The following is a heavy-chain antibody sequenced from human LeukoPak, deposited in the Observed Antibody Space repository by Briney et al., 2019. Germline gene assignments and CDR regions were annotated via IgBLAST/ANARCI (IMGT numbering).Heavy chain of an antibody. CDR1: GGTFSSYA. CDR3: ARDGPEMATTS. J-gene: IGHJ4*02. D-gene: IGHD5-24*01. Sequence: GASVKVSCKASGGTFSSYAISWVRQAPGQGLEWMGGIIPIFGTANHAQKFQGRVTITTDESTSTAYMELSSLRSEDTAVYYCARDGPEMATTSWGQGTLVTVSS. V-gene: IGHV1-69*05. CDR2: IIPIFGTA.